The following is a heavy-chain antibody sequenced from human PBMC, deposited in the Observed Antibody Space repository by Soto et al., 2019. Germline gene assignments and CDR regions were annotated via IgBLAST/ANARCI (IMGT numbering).Heavy chain of an antibody. Sequence: SQTLSLTCAVSGYSLSRSDVAWNWIIQSPWRGLVWLGRTYYRSQWNSHYAVSVQSRISIDPDTSKNHFSLQLNSVTPEDTAVYYCVRGGVTAFDIWAQGTMDIVS. V-gene: IGHV6-1*01. CDR2: TYYRSQWNS. D-gene: IGHD2-21*02. J-gene: IGHJ3*02. CDR3: VRGGVTAFDI. CDR1: GYSLSRSDVA.